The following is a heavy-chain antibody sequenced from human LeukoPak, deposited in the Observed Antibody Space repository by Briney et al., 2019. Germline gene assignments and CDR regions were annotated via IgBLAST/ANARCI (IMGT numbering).Heavy chain of an antibody. V-gene: IGHV3-7*01. CDR2: INPAGTET. Sequence: PGGSLRLSCAASGFSFSAYWMTWVRQAPGTGLAWVANINPAGTETYYVDPVKGRFTVSRDNAKNLLYLQMNSLRAEDTAVYHCARFGYVAAVDVWGQGTLVTVSS. CDR3: ARFGYVAAVDV. J-gene: IGHJ4*02. CDR1: GFSFSAYW. D-gene: IGHD2-15*01.